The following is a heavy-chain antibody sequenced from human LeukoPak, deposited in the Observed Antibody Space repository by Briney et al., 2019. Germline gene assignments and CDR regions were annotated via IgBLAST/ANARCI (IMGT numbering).Heavy chain of an antibody. CDR3: ARDRFYYDSSGYYFGAFDI. V-gene: IGHV3-53*01. CDR1: GFTVSSNY. CDR2: IYSGGST. Sequence: GGSLRLSCAASGFTVSSNYMSWVRQAPGKGLEWVSVIYSGGSTYYADSVKGRFTISRDNSKNTLYLQMNSLRAEDTAVYYCARDRFYYDSSGYYFGAFDIWGQGTMVTVSS. J-gene: IGHJ3*02. D-gene: IGHD3-22*01.